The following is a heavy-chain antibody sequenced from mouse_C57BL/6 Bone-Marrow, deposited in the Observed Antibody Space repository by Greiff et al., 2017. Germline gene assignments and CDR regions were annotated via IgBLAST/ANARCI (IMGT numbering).Heavy chain of an antibody. V-gene: IGHV1-81*01. J-gene: IGHJ1*03. CDR2: IYPRSGDT. Sequence: VKLQQSGAELARPGASVKLSCKASGYSFTSYGIRWVKQRTGQGLEWIGEIYPRSGDTCYNEKFKGKATLTVDKSSSTAYMELRSLTSEDSAVYYCARRTGYCDVCVTGTTVTVTS. CDR1: GYSFTSYG. CDR3: ARRTGYCDV.